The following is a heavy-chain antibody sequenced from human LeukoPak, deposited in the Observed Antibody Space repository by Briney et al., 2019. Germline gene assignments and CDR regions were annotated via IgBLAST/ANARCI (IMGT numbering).Heavy chain of an antibody. CDR2: IKQDGSEK. Sequence: GGSLRLSCAASGFTFSSYWMSWVRQAPGKGLEWVANIKQDGSEKYYVDSVKGRFTISRDNAKNSLYLQMNSLRAEDTAVYYCARGPSGWPDANYYYYKDVWGKGTTVTVSS. D-gene: IGHD6-19*01. V-gene: IGHV3-7*01. J-gene: IGHJ6*03. CDR3: ARGPSGWPDANYYYYKDV. CDR1: GFTFSSYW.